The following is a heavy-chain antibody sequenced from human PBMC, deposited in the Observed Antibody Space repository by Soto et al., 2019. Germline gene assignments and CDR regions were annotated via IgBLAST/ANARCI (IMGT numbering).Heavy chain of an antibody. J-gene: IGHJ6*02. Sequence: QVQLVQSGAEVKKPGSSVKVSCKASGGTFSSFTISWVRQAPGQGLDWMVGIIPIYGTANYAQKFQGRVTITADASTRTAYMELSSLRSEDTAVYDCAQELRADWESYYCFAMDVLGQGTTVTVSS. CDR3: AQELRADWESYYCFAMDV. V-gene: IGHV1-69*01. CDR2: IIPIYGTA. D-gene: IGHD6-13*01. CDR1: GGTFSSFT.